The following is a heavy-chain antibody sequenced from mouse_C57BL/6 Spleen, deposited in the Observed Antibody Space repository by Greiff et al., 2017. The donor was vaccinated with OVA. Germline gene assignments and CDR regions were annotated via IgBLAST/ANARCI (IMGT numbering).Heavy chain of an antibody. CDR1: GFTFSSYA. V-gene: IGHV5-9-1*02. CDR3: TRGSDYLDY. Sequence: EVQGVESGEGLVKPGGSLKLSCAASGFTFSSYAMSWVRQTPEKRLEWVAYISSGGDYIYYADTVKGRFTISRDNARNTLYLQRSSLKSEDTAMYYCTRGSDYLDYWGQGTTLTVAS. J-gene: IGHJ2*01. CDR2: ISSGGDYI.